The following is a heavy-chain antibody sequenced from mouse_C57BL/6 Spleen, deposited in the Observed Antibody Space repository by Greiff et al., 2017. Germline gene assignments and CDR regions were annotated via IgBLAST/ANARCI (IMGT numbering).Heavy chain of an antibody. Sequence: VKLQQPGAELVKPGASVKLSCKASGYTFTSYWMHWVKQRPGRGLEWIGRIDPNSGGTKYNEKFKSKATLTVDKPSSTAYMQLSSLTSEDSAVYYCAREYDYDGWFAYWGQGTLVTVSA. J-gene: IGHJ3*01. D-gene: IGHD2-4*01. V-gene: IGHV1-72*01. CDR1: GYTFTSYW. CDR2: IDPNSGGT. CDR3: AREYDYDGWFAY.